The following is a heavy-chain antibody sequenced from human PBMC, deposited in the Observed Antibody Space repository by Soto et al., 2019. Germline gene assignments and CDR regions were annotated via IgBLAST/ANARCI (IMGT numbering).Heavy chain of an antibody. V-gene: IGHV3-30*09. Sequence: QVHLEESGGGVVQPGKSLRLSCATSRFIFSGSIMYWVRQAPGKGLDWVATISYYGSNKDYADSVKGRFAISRDNSRNTLYLQMNGLKVEDTAMYYCARLSYFNSSGYFAYWGQGTLVTVSS. CDR1: RFIFSGSI. CDR2: ISYYGSNK. CDR3: ARLSYFNSSGYFAY. D-gene: IGHD3-22*01. J-gene: IGHJ4*02.